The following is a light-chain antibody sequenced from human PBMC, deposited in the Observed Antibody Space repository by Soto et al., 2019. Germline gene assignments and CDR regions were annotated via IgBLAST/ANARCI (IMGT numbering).Light chain of an antibody. CDR2: DVS. CDR1: SSEVGGYNY. CDR3: SSYTSSSTPFV. J-gene: IGLJ1*01. V-gene: IGLV2-14*01. Sequence: QSALTQPASVSGSPGQSITISCTGTSSEVGGYNYVSWYQQHPGKATKLMIYDVSNRPSGVSNRFSGSKSGNTASLTISGLQAEDEADYYCSSYTSSSTPFVFGTGTKVTVL.